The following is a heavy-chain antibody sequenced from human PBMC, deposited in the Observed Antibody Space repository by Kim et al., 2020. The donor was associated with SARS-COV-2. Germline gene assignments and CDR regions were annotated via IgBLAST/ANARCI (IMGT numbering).Heavy chain of an antibody. CDR3: ARGEGPSDYVWGSYRYGYYYCGMDV. CDR2: INAGNGNT. Sequence: ASVKVSCKASGYTFTSYAMHWVRQAPGQRLEWMGWINAGNGNTKYSQKFQGRVTITRDTSASTAYMELSSLRSEDTAVYYCARGEGPSDYVWGSYRYGYYYCGMDVWGRGTTVTVSS. J-gene: IGHJ6*02. V-gene: IGHV1-3*01. CDR1: GYTFTSYA. D-gene: IGHD3-16*02.